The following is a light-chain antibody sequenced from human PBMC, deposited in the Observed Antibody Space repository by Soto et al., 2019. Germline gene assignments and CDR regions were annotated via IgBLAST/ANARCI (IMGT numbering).Light chain of an antibody. V-gene: IGLV2-14*03. J-gene: IGLJ2*01. CDR1: SNDIGGDKY. Sequence: QSALTQPASVSGSPGQSITISCTGISNDIGGDKYVSWYQHHPGKAPKLIIFDVSDRPSGVSDRFSGSKSGNTASLTISGLQAEDEADYYCSSYTATSTLFGGGTKSPS. CDR2: DVS. CDR3: SSYTATSTL.